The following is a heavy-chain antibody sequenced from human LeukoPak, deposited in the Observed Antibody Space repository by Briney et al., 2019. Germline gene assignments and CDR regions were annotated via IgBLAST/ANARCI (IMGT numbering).Heavy chain of an antibody. Sequence: ASVKVSCKASGYTFTGYYMHWVRQAPGQGLEWMGWISAYNGNTNYAQKLRGRVTMTTDTSTSTAYMELRSLRSDDTAVYYCARGPSTIFGVALMPTWGQGTLVTVSS. J-gene: IGHJ5*02. D-gene: IGHD3-3*01. CDR2: ISAYNGNT. CDR1: GYTFTGYY. CDR3: ARGPSTIFGVALMPT. V-gene: IGHV1-18*04.